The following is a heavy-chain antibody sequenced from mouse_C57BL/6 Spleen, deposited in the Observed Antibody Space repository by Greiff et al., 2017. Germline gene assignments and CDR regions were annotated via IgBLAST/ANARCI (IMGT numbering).Heavy chain of an antibody. D-gene: IGHD1-1*01. J-gene: IGHJ3*01. CDR1: GYAFSSSW. CDR3: AIDWYYGSSFGCAY. Sequence: QVQLQQSGPELVKPGASVKISCKASGYAFSSSWMNWVKQRPGKGLEWIGRIYPGDGDTNYKGKFKGKATLTADKSSSTAYMQLSSLTSEDSAVYICAIDWYYGSSFGCAYWGQETLVTVSA. CDR2: IYPGDGDT. V-gene: IGHV1-82*01.